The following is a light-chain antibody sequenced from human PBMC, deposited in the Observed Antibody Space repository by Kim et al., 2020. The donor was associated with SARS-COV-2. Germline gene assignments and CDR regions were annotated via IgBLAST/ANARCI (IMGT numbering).Light chain of an antibody. CDR1: KHNIGRNY. J-gene: IGLJ1*01. Sequence: EVIISCSGGKHNIGRNYVSWYQQLPGTAPKLLIYKDNKRYSGIPDRFSGSKSGTSATLAITGLQSEDEAEYYCGTWDTSLSGGVFGTGTKVTVL. V-gene: IGLV1-51*02. CDR3: GTWDTSLSGGV. CDR2: KDN.